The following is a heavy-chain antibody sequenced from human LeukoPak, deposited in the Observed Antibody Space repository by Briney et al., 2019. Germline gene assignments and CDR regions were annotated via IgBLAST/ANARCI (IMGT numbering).Heavy chain of an antibody. CDR1: GFTFSSYA. Sequence: GRSLRLSCSTSGFTFSSYAMHWVRQSPGEGLEWVALISYDGSDKYYADSVKGLFTISRDNANKTLFLEMTSLRTDDAAVYYCARDKHSTWYWQRSTHFDYWGQGTLVTVSS. CDR3: ARDKHSTWYWQRSTHFDY. CDR2: ISYDGSDK. D-gene: IGHD6-13*01. V-gene: IGHV3-30*04. J-gene: IGHJ4*02.